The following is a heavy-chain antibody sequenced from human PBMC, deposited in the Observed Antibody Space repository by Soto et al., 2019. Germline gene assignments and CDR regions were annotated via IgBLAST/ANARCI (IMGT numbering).Heavy chain of an antibody. CDR1: GFTFSNYA. CDR3: ARAGGSNKFYYYYYGMDV. J-gene: IGHJ6*02. D-gene: IGHD6-13*01. V-gene: IGHV3-30-3*01. CDR2: ISYDGSNK. Sequence: PGGSLRLSCAASGFTFSNYAMHWVRQAPGKGLEWVTVISYDGSNKYYADSVKGRFTISRDNSKSTLYLQMNSLRAEDTAVYYCARAGGSNKFYYYYYGMDVRGQGTTVTV.